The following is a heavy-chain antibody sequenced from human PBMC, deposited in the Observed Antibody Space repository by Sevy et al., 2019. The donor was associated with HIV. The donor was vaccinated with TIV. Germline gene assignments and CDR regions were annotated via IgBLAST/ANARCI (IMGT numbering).Heavy chain of an antibody. CDR1: GFTFDDYA. J-gene: IGHJ2*01. CDR3: AKGIGDYAWYFDL. D-gene: IGHD4-17*01. V-gene: IGHV3-9*01. CDR2: ISWNSGSI. Sequence: GGSLRLSCAASGFTFDDYAMHWVRQAPGKGLEWVSGISWNSGSIGYADSVKGRFTISRDNAKNSLYLQMNSLRAEDTALYYSAKGIGDYAWYFDLWGRGTLVTVSS.